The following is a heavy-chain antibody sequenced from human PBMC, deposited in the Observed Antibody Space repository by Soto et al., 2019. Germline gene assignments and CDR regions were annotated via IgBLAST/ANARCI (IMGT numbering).Heavy chain of an antibody. CDR3: AVPSASVAGASGSYYYYGMDV. D-gene: IGHD6-19*01. CDR1: GGSISSSSYY. Sequence: SETLSLTCTVSGGSISSSSYYWGWIRQPPGKGLEWIGYIYYSGSPYYNPSLKSRVTISVDTSKNQFSLKLSSVTAADTAVYYCAVPSASVAGASGSYYYYGMDVWGQGTTVTVSS. V-gene: IGHV4-39*01. CDR2: IYYSGSP. J-gene: IGHJ6*02.